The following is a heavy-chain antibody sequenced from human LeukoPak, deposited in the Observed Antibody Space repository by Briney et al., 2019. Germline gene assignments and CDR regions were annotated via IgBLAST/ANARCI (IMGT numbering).Heavy chain of an antibody. CDR3: AKDPTSVGGRHDWLLDS. Sequence: GGSLRLSCAASGFTFGTSAMSWVRQTPEKGLEWVSTITSGDGSPYYADSVKGRFTISRDNSKNTLYLQMNYLRAEDTAVYYCAKDPTSVGGRHDWLLDSWGQGTLVTVSS. J-gene: IGHJ5*02. CDR1: GFTFGTSA. CDR2: ITSGDGSP. V-gene: IGHV3-23*01. D-gene: IGHD3-9*01.